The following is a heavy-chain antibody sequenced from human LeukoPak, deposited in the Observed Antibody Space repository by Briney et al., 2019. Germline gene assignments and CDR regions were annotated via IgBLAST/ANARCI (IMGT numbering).Heavy chain of an antibody. D-gene: IGHD3-3*01. V-gene: IGHV1-2*02. CDR2: INPNSGGT. CDR1: GYTFTGYY. J-gene: IGHJ6*02. Sequence: ASVKVSCKASGYTFTGYYMHWVRQAPGQGLEWMGWINPNSGGTNYAQKFQGRVTMTRDTSISTAYMELSRLRSDDTAVYYCARDYPATNDFWSGYYITHYYGMDVWGQGTTVTVSS. CDR3: ARDYPATNDFWSGYYITHYYGMDV.